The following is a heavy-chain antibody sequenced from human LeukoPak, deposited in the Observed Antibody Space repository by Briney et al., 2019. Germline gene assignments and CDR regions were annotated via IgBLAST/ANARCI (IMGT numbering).Heavy chain of an antibody. Sequence: EGSLRLSCAASGFTFSSYGMHWVRQAPGKGLEWVAVIWYDGSNKYYADSVKGRFTISRDNSKNTLYLQMNSLRAEDTAVYYCARDRLGYCSGGSCYQFDYWGQGTLVTVSS. CDR1: GFTFSSYG. V-gene: IGHV3-33*01. D-gene: IGHD2-15*01. CDR2: IWYDGSNK. J-gene: IGHJ4*02. CDR3: ARDRLGYCSGGSCYQFDY.